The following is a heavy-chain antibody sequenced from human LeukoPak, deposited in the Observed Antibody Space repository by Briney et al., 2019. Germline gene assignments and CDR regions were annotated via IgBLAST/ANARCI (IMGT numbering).Heavy chain of an antibody. V-gene: IGHV1-3*01. D-gene: IGHD3-3*01. J-gene: IGHJ4*02. Sequence: ASVKVSCKASGGTFSSYAISWLRQAPGQRLEWMGWINAGNGDTKFSQNYQARVTITRDASASTAYVELSSLTSEDTAVYFCARGLWSAHRREYYFDSWGQGTLVTVSS. CDR1: GGTFSSYA. CDR3: ARGLWSAHRREYYFDS. CDR2: INAGNGDT.